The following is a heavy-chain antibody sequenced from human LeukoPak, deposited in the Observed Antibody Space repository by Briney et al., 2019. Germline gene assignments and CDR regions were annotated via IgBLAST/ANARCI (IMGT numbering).Heavy chain of an antibody. D-gene: IGHD5-18*01. V-gene: IGHV5-51*01. J-gene: IGHJ4*02. Sequence: GESLKISSKVSGYSLTSYWIGWARQMPGKGLEWMESIYPSDSDTKYSPSFQGQVTISADKSITTAYLQWSSLKASDSAMYYCARLIPGYSLFDYWGQGTLVTVSS. CDR3: ARLIPGYSLFDY. CDR2: IYPSDSDT. CDR1: GYSLTSYW.